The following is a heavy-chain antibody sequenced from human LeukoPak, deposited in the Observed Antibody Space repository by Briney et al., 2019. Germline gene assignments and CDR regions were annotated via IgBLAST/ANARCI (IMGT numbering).Heavy chain of an antibody. CDR3: ARGPTRANSSDY. CDR1: GFTFSTYW. J-gene: IGHJ4*02. Sequence: GGSLRLSCAASGFTFSTYWMHWVRQAPGKGLVWVSCIKSDGSNIKYADSVKGRFTISRDNAKNSLYLQMNSLRTEDTAMYYCARGPTRANSSDYWGQGTLVTVSS. D-gene: IGHD2/OR15-2a*01. CDR2: IKSDGSNI. V-gene: IGHV3-74*01.